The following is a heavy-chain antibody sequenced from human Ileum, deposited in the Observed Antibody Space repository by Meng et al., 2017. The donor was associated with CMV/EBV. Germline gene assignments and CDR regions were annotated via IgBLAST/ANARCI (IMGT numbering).Heavy chain of an antibody. CDR2: ISASGGSV. V-gene: IGHV3-48*03. D-gene: IGHD2-2*01. J-gene: IGHJ4*02. CDR3: AKQIGYCSSTSCYSADY. CDR1: GIPFSSSE. Sequence: GGSLRLSCAASGIPFSSSEMNWVRQAPGKGLEWVSYISASGGSVYIADSVKGRFTISRDNAKKSLYLQMNSLRTEDTALYYCAKQIGYCSSTSCYSADYWGQGTLVTVSS.